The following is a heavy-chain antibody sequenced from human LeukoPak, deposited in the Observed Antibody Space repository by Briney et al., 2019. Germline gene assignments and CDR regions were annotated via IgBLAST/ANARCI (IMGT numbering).Heavy chain of an antibody. Sequence: ASVKVSCKASVYTFTSYGINWVRQAPGQGLEWMGWISAYHGNTNYAQKLQGRVTMTTDTSTSTAYMELRSLRSDDTAVYYCARGADPLYYYDSSGYSEYFQHWGQGTLVTVSS. CDR2: ISAYHGNT. J-gene: IGHJ1*01. CDR1: VYTFTSYG. CDR3: ARGADPLYYYDSSGYSEYFQH. D-gene: IGHD3-22*01. V-gene: IGHV1-18*01.